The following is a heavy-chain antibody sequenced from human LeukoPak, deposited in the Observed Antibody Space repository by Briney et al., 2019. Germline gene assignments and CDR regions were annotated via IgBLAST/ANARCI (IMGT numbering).Heavy chain of an antibody. V-gene: IGHV3-21*01. CDR1: GFTFSSYS. J-gene: IGHJ3*02. D-gene: IGHD1-14*01. CDR3: ARVYKPGSRGAFDI. Sequence: GGSLRLSCAASGFTFSSYSMNWVRQAPGKGLEWVSSISSSSSYIYYADSVKGRFTISRDNAKNSLYLRMNSLRAEDTAVYYCARVYKPGSRGAFDIWGQGTMVTVSS. CDR2: ISSSSSYI.